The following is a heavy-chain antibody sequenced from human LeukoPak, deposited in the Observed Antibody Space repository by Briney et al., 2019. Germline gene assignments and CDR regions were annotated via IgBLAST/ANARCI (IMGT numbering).Heavy chain of an antibody. CDR3: AKSGYDFWSGYYGY. J-gene: IGHJ4*02. V-gene: IGHV3-23*01. CDR1: GFTFSSYA. Sequence: PGRSLRLSCAASGFTFSSYAMHWVRQAPGKGLEWVSAISGSGGSTYYADSVKGRFTISRDNSKNTLYLQMNSLRAEDTAVYYCAKSGYDFWSGYYGYWGQGTLVTVSS. CDR2: ISGSGGST. D-gene: IGHD3-3*01.